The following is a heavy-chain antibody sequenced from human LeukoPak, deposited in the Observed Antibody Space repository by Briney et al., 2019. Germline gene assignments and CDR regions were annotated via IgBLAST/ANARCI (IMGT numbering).Heavy chain of an antibody. Sequence: PGGSLRLSCAASGFTFSNFGMHWVRQTPGRGLEWVAVIWYDGISKHYADSVKGRFTISRDNSKNTLYLQMNSLRAEDTAVYYCAKDPYGNSVNWFDPWGQGTLVTVPS. D-gene: IGHD4-23*01. J-gene: IGHJ5*02. V-gene: IGHV3-33*06. CDR3: AKDPYGNSVNWFDP. CDR1: GFTFSNFG. CDR2: IWYDGISK.